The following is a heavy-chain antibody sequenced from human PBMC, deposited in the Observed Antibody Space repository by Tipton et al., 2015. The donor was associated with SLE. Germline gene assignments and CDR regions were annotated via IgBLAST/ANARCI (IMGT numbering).Heavy chain of an antibody. CDR1: GYTFTSYY. V-gene: IGHV1-46*01. J-gene: IGHJ6*03. CDR2: INPSGGST. CDR3: AVAARPPYYYYYMDV. D-gene: IGHD6-6*01. Sequence: QLVQSGPEVKKPGASVKVSCKASGYTFTSYYMHWVRQAPGQGLEWMGIINPSGGSTSYAQKFQGRVTMTRDTSTSTVYMELSSLRSEDTAVYYCAVAARPPYYYYYMDVWGKGTTVTVSS.